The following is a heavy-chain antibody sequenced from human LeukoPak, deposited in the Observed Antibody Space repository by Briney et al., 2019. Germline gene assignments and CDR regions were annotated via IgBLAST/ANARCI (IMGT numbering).Heavy chain of an antibody. Sequence: ASVKVSCKASGYTFTGYYMHWVRQAPGQGLEWMGWINPNSGGTNYAQKFQGRVTITADKSTSTAYMELSSLRSEDTAVYYCARASSYCSGGSCYGYNWFDPWGQGTLVTVSS. CDR2: INPNSGGT. J-gene: IGHJ5*02. CDR1: GYTFTGYY. V-gene: IGHV1-2*02. D-gene: IGHD2-15*01. CDR3: ARASSYCSGGSCYGYNWFDP.